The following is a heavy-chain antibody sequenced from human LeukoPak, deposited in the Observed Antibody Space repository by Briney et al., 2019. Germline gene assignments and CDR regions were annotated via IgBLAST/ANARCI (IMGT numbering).Heavy chain of an antibody. Sequence: TGGSLRLSCAASGFTFSSYWMSWVRQAPGKGLEWVANIKQDGSEKYYVDSVRGRFTISRDNAKNSLYLQMNSLRAEDTAVYYCAKVTPDCGGDCYSSPPLYYFDYWGQGTLVTVSS. CDR1: GFTFSSYW. CDR2: IKQDGSEK. J-gene: IGHJ4*02. CDR3: AKVTPDCGGDCYSSPPLYYFDY. D-gene: IGHD2-21*02. V-gene: IGHV3-7*03.